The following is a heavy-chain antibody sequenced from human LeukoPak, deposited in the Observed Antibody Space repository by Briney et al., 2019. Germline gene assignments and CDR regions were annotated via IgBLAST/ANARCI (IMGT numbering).Heavy chain of an antibody. CDR1: GYTFTGYY. CDR3: ARVQYSKLVQPFDY. CDR2: INPNSGGT. J-gene: IGHJ4*02. V-gene: IGHV1-2*02. Sequence: GASVKVSCKASGYTFTGYYMHWVRQAPGQGLEWMGWINPNSGGTNYAQKFQGRVTMTRDTSISTAYMELSRLRSDDTAVYYCARVQYSKLVQPFDYWGQGTLVTVSS. D-gene: IGHD6-6*01.